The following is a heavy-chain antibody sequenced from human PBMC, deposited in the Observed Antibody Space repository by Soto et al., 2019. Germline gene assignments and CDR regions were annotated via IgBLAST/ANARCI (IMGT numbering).Heavy chain of an antibody. V-gene: IGHV4-4*07. J-gene: IGHJ4*02. CDR2: IYTSGST. D-gene: IGHD1-26*01. Sequence: KSSETLSLTCTVSGDSISSYYWSWIRQPAGKGLEWIGRIYTSGSTNCNPSLKSRVTMSVDTSKNQFSLKLSSVTAADTAVYYCARVGSYNNFDYWGQGTLVTVSS. CDR3: ARVGSYNNFDY. CDR1: GDSISSYY.